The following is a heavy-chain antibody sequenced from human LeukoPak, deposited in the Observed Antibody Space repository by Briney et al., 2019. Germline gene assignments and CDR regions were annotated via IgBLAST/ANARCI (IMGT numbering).Heavy chain of an antibody. J-gene: IGHJ6*02. D-gene: IGHD3-10*01. CDR2: ISDSGSAT. CDR3: ARDSHMVRGVITHYYYGMDV. Sequence: GGSLRLSCAASGFNFSDYSMNWVRQAPGKGLEWVSYISDSGSATRYSDSVKGRFTISRDNSKNTLYLQMNSLRAEDTAVYYCARDSHMVRGVITHYYYGMDVWGQGTTVTVSS. CDR1: GFNFSDYS. V-gene: IGHV3-48*01.